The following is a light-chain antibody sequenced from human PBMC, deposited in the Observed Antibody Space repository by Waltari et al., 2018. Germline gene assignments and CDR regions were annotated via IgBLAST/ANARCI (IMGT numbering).Light chain of an antibody. Sequence: QSALTQPASVSGSPGQSITISCTGSSSDIDFDDYVSWYQHLPGKAPKLMIYGVTNRPSVISNRFSGSKSDNTASLTISGLQADDEADYYCSSFTGTIWVFGGGTKLTV. V-gene: IGLV2-14*01. CDR1: SSDIDFDDY. J-gene: IGLJ3*02. CDR3: SSFTGTIWV. CDR2: GVT.